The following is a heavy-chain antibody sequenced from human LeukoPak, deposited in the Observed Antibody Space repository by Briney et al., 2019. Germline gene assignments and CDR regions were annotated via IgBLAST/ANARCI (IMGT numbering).Heavy chain of an antibody. CDR1: GFTFSSYS. CDR2: ISSSSYI. CDR3: ARDLSWVSEEGY. J-gene: IGHJ4*02. Sequence: GGSLRLSCAASGFTFSSYSMNWVRQAPGKGLEWVSSISSSSYIYYADSVKGRFTISRDNAKNSLYLQMNSLRAEDTAVYCCARDLSWVSEEGYWGQGTLVTVSS. V-gene: IGHV3-21*01. D-gene: IGHD1-26*01.